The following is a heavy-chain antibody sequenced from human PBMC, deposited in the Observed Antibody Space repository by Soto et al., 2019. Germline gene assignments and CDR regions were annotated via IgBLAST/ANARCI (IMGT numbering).Heavy chain of an antibody. CDR3: ARYCSGGACHKGVPDY. J-gene: IGHJ4*02. CDR2: INTYNGHS. CDR1: GYTLISYG. Sequence: QVQLVQSGAEVKNPGASVKVSCKASGYTLISYGITWVRQAPGQGLEWMGWINTYNGHSQSARSFQDRLIMTADTSTNTAYRELSRLTSDDTGVYYCARYCSGGACHKGVPDYWGQGTLVTLSS. V-gene: IGHV1-18*01. D-gene: IGHD2-15*01.